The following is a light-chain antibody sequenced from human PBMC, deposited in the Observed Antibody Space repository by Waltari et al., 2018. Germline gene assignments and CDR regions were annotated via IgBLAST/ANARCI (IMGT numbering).Light chain of an antibody. Sequence: QAVVTQEPSLTVSPGGTVTLTCGSSTGAVTNDHYPYWFQQKPGHVPRTLIFDTNNKHSWTPARFSGSLLGGKAALTLSGAQPEDEGDYYCLLSYSGGRLMFGGGTKLTVL. CDR2: DTN. J-gene: IGLJ3*02. CDR1: TGAVTNDHY. V-gene: IGLV7-46*01. CDR3: LLSYSGGRLM.